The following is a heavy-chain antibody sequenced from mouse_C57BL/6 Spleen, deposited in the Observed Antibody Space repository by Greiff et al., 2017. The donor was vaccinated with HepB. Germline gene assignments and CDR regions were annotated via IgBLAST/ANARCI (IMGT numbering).Heavy chain of an antibody. Sequence: EVKLLESGGGLVKPGGSLKLSCAASGFNFSDYGMHWVRQAPEKGLEWVAYISSGSSTIYYADTVKGRFTISRDKAKNTLFLQMTSLRSEDTAMYYCARRGAGLTGDYAMDYWGQGTSVTVSS. CDR3: ARRGAGLTGDYAMDY. CDR2: ISSGSSTI. D-gene: IGHD4-1*01. CDR1: GFNFSDYG. J-gene: IGHJ4*01. V-gene: IGHV5-17*01.